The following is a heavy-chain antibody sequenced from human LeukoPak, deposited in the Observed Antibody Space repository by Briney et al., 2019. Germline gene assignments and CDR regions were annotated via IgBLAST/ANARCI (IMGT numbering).Heavy chain of an antibody. V-gene: IGHV4-59*01. CDR2: IYYRGST. CDR1: SVSISRYY. CDR3: ASGIGYSSLFDY. J-gene: IGHJ4*02. Sequence: PSETLSLTXTVSSVSISRYYWSWIRQPPGKGLEWIGYIYYRGSTNYNPSLKSRVTISVDTSKNQFSLRLSSVTAADTAVYYRASGIGYSSLFDYWGQGTLVTVSS. D-gene: IGHD5-18*01.